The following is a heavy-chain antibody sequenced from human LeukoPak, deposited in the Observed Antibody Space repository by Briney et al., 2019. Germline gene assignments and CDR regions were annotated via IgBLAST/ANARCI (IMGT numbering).Heavy chain of an antibody. CDR3: ARVIAGKTSHDY. CDR1: GFTFNNYA. J-gene: IGHJ4*02. CDR2: ISSSSSYI. V-gene: IGHV3-21*01. Sequence: PGGSLRLSCAASGFTFNNYAMSWVRQAPGKGLEWVSSISSSSSYIYYADSVKGRFTISRDNAKNSLYLQMNSLRAEDTAVYYCARVIAGKTSHDYWGQGTLVTVSS. D-gene: IGHD6-13*01.